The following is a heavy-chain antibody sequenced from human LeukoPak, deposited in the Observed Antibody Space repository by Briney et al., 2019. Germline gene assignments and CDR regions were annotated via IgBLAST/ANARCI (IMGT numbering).Heavy chain of an antibody. CDR1: GFTFSSYQ. CDR2: IDNTGGSI. J-gene: IGHJ4*02. CDR3: VRDATLRPGHVYFEY. Sequence: GGSLRLSCAASGFTFSSYQLNWVRQAPGQGLERLSYIDNTGGSIHYADSVWGRFTISRDNAEHSLYLQMDSLRAEDTAVYYCVRDATLRPGHVYFEYWGQGILVTVSS. V-gene: IGHV3-48*03. D-gene: IGHD2/OR15-2a*01.